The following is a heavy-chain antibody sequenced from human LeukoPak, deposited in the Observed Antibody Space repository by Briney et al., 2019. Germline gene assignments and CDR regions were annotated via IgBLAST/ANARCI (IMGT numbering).Heavy chain of an antibody. CDR3: AKEEVPNDY. Sequence: GGSLRLSCAVSGFTLDNTAMWWGPQAPGRGLEWISGISRMGFTTYYADSVNGRFTISRDTSKNTLYLQMDTLRPEDTALYYCAKEEVPNDYWGQGTLVTVSS. V-gene: IGHV3-23*01. J-gene: IGHJ4*02. CDR1: GFTLDNTA. CDR2: ISRMGFTT.